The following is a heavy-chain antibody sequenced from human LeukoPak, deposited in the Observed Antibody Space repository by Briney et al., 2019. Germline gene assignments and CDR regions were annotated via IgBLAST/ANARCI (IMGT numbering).Heavy chain of an antibody. D-gene: IGHD3-10*01. CDR1: GFTFTGYY. V-gene: IGHV1-2*02. CDR2: INPNSGGT. CDR3: TREALRWFEDGNYYYYGMDV. J-gene: IGHJ6*02. Sequence: ASVRVSCKASGFTFTGYYMHWVRQAPGQGLEWVGWINPNSGGTNYAQKFQGRVTMTRDTSISPAYLELSRLRSDDTAVYYCTREALRWFEDGNYYYYGMDVWGRGTTVTVSS.